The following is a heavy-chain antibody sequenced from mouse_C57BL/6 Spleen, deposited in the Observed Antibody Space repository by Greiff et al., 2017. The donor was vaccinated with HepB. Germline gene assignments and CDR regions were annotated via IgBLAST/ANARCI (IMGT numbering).Heavy chain of an antibody. J-gene: IGHJ4*01. CDR3: ARSTTVVPMDY. D-gene: IGHD1-1*01. V-gene: IGHV1-61*01. CDR2: IYPSDSET. CDR1: GYTFTSYW. Sequence: VKLQQPGAELVRPGSSVKLSCKASGYTFTSYWMDWVKQRPGQGLEWIGNIYPSDSETHYNQKFKDKATLTVDKSSSTAYMQLSSLTSEDSAVYYCARSTTVVPMDYWGQGTSVTVSS.